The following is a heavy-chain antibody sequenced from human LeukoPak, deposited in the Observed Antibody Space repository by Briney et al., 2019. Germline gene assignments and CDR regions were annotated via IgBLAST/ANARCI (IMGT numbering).Heavy chain of an antibody. CDR1: GFTLSSYS. Sequence: GGSLRLSCAASGFTLSSYSMNWVRQAPGKGLEWVSSISSSSSYIYYADSVKGRFTISRDNAKNSLYLQMNSLRAEDTAVYYCARDGIAAADIGYWGQGTLVTVSS. CDR2: ISSSSSYI. D-gene: IGHD6-13*01. CDR3: ARDGIAAADIGY. J-gene: IGHJ4*02. V-gene: IGHV3-21*01.